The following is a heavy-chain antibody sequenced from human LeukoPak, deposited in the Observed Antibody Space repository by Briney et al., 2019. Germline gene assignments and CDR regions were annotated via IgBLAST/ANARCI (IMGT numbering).Heavy chain of an antibody. CDR2: INAGNGNT. Sequence: ASVKVSCKASGYTFTSYAMHWVRQAPGQRLEWMGWINAGNGNTKYSQKFQGRVTITRDTSASTAYMELSSLRSEDTAVYYCARPADIVSTISWFDPWGQGTLVTVSS. CDR3: ARPADIVSTISWFDP. D-gene: IGHD5/OR15-5a*01. J-gene: IGHJ5*02. CDR1: GYTFTSYA. V-gene: IGHV1-3*01.